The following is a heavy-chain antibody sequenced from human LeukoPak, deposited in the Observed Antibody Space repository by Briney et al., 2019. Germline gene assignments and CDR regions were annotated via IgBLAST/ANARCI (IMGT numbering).Heavy chain of an antibody. CDR3: ARERGYCSSTSCFYYYYGMDV. V-gene: IGHV4-61*02. CDR1: GGSISSGSYY. D-gene: IGHD2-2*01. J-gene: IGHJ6*02. Sequence: SETLSLTCTVSGGSISSGSYYWSWIRQPAGKGLEWIGRIYTSGSTNYNPSLKSRVTISVDTSKNQFSLKLSSVTAADTAVYYCARERGYCSSTSCFYYYYGMDVWGQGTTVTVSS. CDR2: IYTSGST.